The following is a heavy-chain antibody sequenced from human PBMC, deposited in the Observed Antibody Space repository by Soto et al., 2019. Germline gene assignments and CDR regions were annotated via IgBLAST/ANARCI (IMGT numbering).Heavy chain of an antibody. Sequence: ASVKVSCKASGGTFSSYAISWVRQAPGQGLEWMGGIIPIFGTANYAQKFQGRVTITADESTSTAYMELSSLRSEDTAVYYCARDNCSSTSCLHYYYYMDVWGKGTTVTVSS. CDR1: GGTFSSYA. D-gene: IGHD2-2*01. CDR2: IIPIFGTA. CDR3: ARDNCSSTSCLHYYYYMDV. J-gene: IGHJ6*03. V-gene: IGHV1-69*13.